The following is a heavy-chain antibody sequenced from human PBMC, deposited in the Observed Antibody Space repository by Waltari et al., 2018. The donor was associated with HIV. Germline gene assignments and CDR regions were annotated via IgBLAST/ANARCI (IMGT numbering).Heavy chain of an antibody. J-gene: IGHJ4*02. CDR3: ARSRPGAVFGDN. CDR1: GYDFSTFD. CDR2: MSPSMGKT. Sequence: QVQLVQSGAEVKQPGASVKVSCKTSGYDFSTFDINWVRQAPGQGFEWMGWMSPSMGKTGYAQKFHGRVSMTRNTSIDTAYMQLSRLTSRDTAVYYCARSRPGAVFGDNWGQGTLVVVSS. D-gene: IGHD3-3*01. V-gene: IGHV1-8*01.